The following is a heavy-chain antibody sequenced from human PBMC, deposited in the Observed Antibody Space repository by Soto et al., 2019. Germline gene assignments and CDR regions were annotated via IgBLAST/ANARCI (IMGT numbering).Heavy chain of an antibody. CDR1: GGSISSYY. Sequence: SETLSLTCTVSGGSISSYYWSWIRQPPGKGLEWIGYIYYSGSTNYNPSLKSRVTISVDTSKNQFSLKLSSVTAADTAVYYCARGPRIAAAGYFLRDKYYFDYWGQGTLVTVSS. CDR3: ARGPRIAAAGYFLRDKYYFDY. V-gene: IGHV4-59*01. D-gene: IGHD6-13*01. J-gene: IGHJ4*02. CDR2: IYYSGST.